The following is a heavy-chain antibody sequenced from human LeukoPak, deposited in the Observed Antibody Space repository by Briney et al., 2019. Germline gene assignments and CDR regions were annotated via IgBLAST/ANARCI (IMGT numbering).Heavy chain of an antibody. V-gene: IGHV4-39*01. Sequence: SETLSLTCTVSGGSISSSSYYWSWIRQPPGKGPEWIGSIYYSGSTYYNPSLKSRVTISVDTSKNQFSLKLSSVTAADTAVYWGIVVVPAASRWYYFDYWGQGTLVTVSS. CDR3: IVVVPAASRWYYFDY. J-gene: IGHJ4*02. D-gene: IGHD2-2*01. CDR2: IYYSGST. CDR1: GGSISSSSYY.